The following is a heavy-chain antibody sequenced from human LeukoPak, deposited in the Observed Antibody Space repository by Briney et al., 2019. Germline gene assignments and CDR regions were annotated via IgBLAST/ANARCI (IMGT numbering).Heavy chain of an antibody. Sequence: GGSLRLSSAASGFTFSSYAVYWVRQAPGRGLEWVSSNSGGSTYYADSVKARFTISRDNSKNTLYLQMNSLRAEDTAVYYCAKDLGSSGWYIDYWGQGTLVTVSS. CDR2: NSGGST. J-gene: IGHJ4*02. CDR3: AKDLGSSGWYIDY. D-gene: IGHD6-19*01. V-gene: IGHV3-23*01. CDR1: GFTFSSYA.